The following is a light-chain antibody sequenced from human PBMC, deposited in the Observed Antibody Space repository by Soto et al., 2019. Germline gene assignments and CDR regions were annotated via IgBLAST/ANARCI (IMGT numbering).Light chain of an antibody. J-gene: IGKJ4*01. CDR2: GAS. Sequence: EIVLTQSPGTLSLSPGERATLSCRASQTISSNYLAWYQQKPGQAPRLLIYGASSRATGIPDRFSGSGSGTDFTLTISRLEPEDFAVYYCQQRNNWPPVTFGGGTKVEIK. V-gene: IGKV3D-20*02. CDR3: QQRNNWPPVT. CDR1: QTISSNY.